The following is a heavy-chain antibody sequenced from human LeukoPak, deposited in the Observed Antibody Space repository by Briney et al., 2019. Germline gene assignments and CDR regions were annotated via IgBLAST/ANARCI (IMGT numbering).Heavy chain of an antibody. D-gene: IGHD3-9*01. CDR3: ARGPARTYYDILTGTRDPYYYYGMDV. V-gene: IGHV6-1*01. CDR2: TYYRSKWYN. Sequence: PSQTLSLTCAISGDSVSSNSAAWNWIRQSPSRGLEWLGRTYYRSKWYNDYAVSVKSRITINPDTSKNQFSLQLNSVTPEDTAVYYCARGPARTYYDILTGTRDPYYYYGMDVWGKGTTDTVSS. CDR1: GDSVSSNSAA. J-gene: IGHJ6*04.